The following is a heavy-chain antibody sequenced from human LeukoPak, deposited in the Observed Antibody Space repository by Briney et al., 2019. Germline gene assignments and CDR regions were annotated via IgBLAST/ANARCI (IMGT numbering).Heavy chain of an antibody. CDR3: ARDPSGYSANFDY. D-gene: IGHD3-9*01. CDR2: ISYDGSNK. J-gene: IGHJ4*02. Sequence: GGSLRLSCAASGFTFSSYAMHWVRQAPGKGLERVAVISYDGSNKYYADSVKGRFTISRDNSKNTLYLQMNSLRAEDTAVYYCARDPSGYSANFDYWGQGTLVTVSS. V-gene: IGHV3-30-3*01. CDR1: GFTFSSYA.